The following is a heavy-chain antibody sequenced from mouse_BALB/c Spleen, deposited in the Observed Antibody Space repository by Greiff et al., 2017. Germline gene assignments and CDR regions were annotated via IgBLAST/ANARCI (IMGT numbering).Heavy chain of an antibody. CDR3: ARDRGITTLYYAMDY. V-gene: IGHV5-9-4*01. CDR2: ISSGGSYT. CDR1: GFTFSSYA. D-gene: IGHD2-4*01. J-gene: IGHJ4*01. Sequence: EVQLQQSGGGLLKPGGSLKLSCAASGFTFSSYAMSWVRQSPEKRLEGVAEISSGGSYTYYPDTVTGRFTISRDNAKNTLYLEMSSLRSEDTAMYYCARDRGITTLYYAMDYWGQGTSVTVSS.